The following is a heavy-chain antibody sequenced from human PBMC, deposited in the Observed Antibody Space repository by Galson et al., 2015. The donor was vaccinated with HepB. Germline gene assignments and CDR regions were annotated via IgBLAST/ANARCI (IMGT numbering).Heavy chain of an antibody. CDR2: ISSSSSTI. V-gene: IGHV3-48*02. CDR3: ARVPEQWLRSYYYGMDV. J-gene: IGHJ6*02. CDR1: GFTFS. Sequence: SLRLSCAASGFTFSMNWVRQAPGKGLEWVSYISSSSSTIYYADSVKGRFTISRDNAKNSLYLQMNSLTDEDTAVYCCARVPEQWLRSYYYGMDVWGQGTTVIVSS. D-gene: IGHD6-19*01.